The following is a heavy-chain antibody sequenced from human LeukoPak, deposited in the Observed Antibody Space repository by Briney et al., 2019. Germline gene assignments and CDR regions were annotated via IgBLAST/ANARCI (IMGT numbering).Heavy chain of an antibody. CDR1: GFTFSSYG. V-gene: IGHV3-30*03. J-gene: IGHJ6*02. CDR2: ISYDGSNK. CDR3: ARGPGYYDSSGYWL. D-gene: IGHD3-22*01. Sequence: PGGSLRLSCAASGFTFSSYGMHWVRQAPGKGLEWVAVISYDGSNKYYADSVKGRFTISRDNSKNTLYLQMNSLRAEDTAVYYCARGPGYYDSSGYWLWGQGTTVTVSS.